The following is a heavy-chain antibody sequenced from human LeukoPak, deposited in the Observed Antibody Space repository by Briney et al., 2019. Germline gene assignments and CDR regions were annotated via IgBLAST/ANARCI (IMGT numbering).Heavy chain of an antibody. CDR2: ISGSGGST. J-gene: IGHJ4*02. CDR3: AKAVNYYDSSGYYYSDC. D-gene: IGHD3-22*01. CDR1: GFTFISYA. Sequence: GGSLRLSCAASGFTFISYAMSWVRQAPGKGLEWVSAISGSGGSTYYADSVKGRFTISRDNSKNTLYLQMNSPRAEDTAVYYCAKAVNYYDSSGYYYSDCWGQGTLVTVSS. V-gene: IGHV3-23*01.